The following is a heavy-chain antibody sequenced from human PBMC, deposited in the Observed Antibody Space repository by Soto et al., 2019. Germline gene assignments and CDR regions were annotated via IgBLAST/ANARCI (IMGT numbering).Heavy chain of an antibody. CDR1: GFTFSSYA. D-gene: IGHD3-3*01. V-gene: IGHV3-23*01. Sequence: EVQLLESGGGLVQPGGSLRLSCAASGFTFSSYAMSWVRQAPGKGLEWVSAISGSGGSTYYADSVKGRFTIYRDNSKNTLYLQMNSLRAEDTAVYYCANLFLEWLPRGYWGQGNLVTVSS. J-gene: IGHJ4*02. CDR3: ANLFLEWLPRGY. CDR2: ISGSGGST.